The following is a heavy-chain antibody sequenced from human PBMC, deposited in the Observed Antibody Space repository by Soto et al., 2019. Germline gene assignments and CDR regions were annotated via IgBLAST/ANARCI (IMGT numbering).Heavy chain of an antibody. D-gene: IGHD1-1*01. CDR1: GFTFSSYG. CDR2: IWYDGSNK. CDR3: ARDLEGPFDY. Sequence: QVQLVESGGGVVQPGRSLRLSCAASGFTFSSYGMHWVRQAPGKGLEWVAVIWYDGSNKYYADSVKGRFTISRDNSKNALYLQMNSLRAEDMAVYYCARDLEGPFDYWGQGTLVTVSS. J-gene: IGHJ4*02. V-gene: IGHV3-33*01.